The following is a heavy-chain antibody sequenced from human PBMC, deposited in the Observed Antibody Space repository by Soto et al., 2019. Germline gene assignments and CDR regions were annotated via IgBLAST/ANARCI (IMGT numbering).Heavy chain of an antibody. CDR2: LYDLDGI. CDR1: GLTVSGKYY. J-gene: IGHJ3*01. CDR3: ASWHLREHAYDV. Sequence: DVQLVESGGGLIQPGGSLRLSCAAFGLTVSGKYYMAWVRQAPGKGLEWLSVLYDLDGIYYADSVKGRFTTSGDSSKNIVYLQMNGLRPDDTAVYYCASWHLREHAYDVWGQGTTVTVSS. D-gene: IGHD4-17*01. V-gene: IGHV3-53*01.